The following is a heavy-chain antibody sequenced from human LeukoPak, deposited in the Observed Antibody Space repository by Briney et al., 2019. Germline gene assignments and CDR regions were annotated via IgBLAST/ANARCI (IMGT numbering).Heavy chain of an antibody. D-gene: IGHD2-15*01. CDR3: AKGTVSSVAATSIDN. CDR1: GFTFSSFA. J-gene: IGHJ4*02. V-gene: IGHV3-23*01. Sequence: GGSLRLSCTASGFTFSSFAMNWVRQAPGKGLEWVSAISGSGDTTYYADSVKGRFTISRDNSKNTLHLQMNSLRTEDTAVYYCAKGTVSSVAATSIDNWGQGTLVTVSS. CDR2: ISGSGDTT.